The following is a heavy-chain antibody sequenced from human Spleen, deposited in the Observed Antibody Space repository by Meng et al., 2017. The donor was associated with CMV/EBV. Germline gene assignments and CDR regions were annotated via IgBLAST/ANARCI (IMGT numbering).Heavy chain of an antibody. V-gene: IGHV1-2*02. D-gene: IGHD3-10*01. CDR3: ARGLDSGNFQPFDY. Sequence: KTSGYAFNDHHIHGVRQAPGQGLEWMGWISPNTGDTAYARKFQGRVTMTKDTSIKTAYMELTGLKSDDTAVYYCARGLDSGNFQPFDYWGQGTLVTVSS. CDR2: ISPNTGDT. CDR1: GYAFNDHH. J-gene: IGHJ4*02.